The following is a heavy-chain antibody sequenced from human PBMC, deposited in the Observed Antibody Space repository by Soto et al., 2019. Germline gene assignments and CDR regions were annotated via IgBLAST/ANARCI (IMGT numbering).Heavy chain of an antibody. J-gene: IGHJ5*02. CDR2: IYYSGST. D-gene: IGHD3-22*01. CDR1: GGSTSSGGYY. V-gene: IGHV4-31*03. Sequence: PSETLSLTCTVSGGSTSSGGYYWSWIRQHPGKGLEWIGYIYYSGSTYYNPSLKSRVTISVDTSKNQFSLKLSSVTAADTAVYYCARGLHRDYYDSSGYYVSRWFDPWGQGTLVTVSS. CDR3: ARGLHRDYYDSSGYYVSRWFDP.